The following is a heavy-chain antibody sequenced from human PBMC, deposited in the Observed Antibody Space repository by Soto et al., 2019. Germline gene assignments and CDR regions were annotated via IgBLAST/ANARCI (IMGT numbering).Heavy chain of an antibody. J-gene: IGHJ4*02. CDR1: GFTFSSYG. V-gene: IGHV3-33*01. CDR2: IWYDGSNK. Sequence: QVQLVESGGGVVQPGRSLRLSCAASGFTFSSYGMHWVRQAPGKGLEWVAVIWYDGSNKYYADSVKGRFTLSRDNSKNTLYLQMNSLRAEDTAVYYCARDGVHDYVWGSYRGRAFDYWGQGTLVTVSS. CDR3: ARDGVHDYVWGSYRGRAFDY. D-gene: IGHD3-16*02.